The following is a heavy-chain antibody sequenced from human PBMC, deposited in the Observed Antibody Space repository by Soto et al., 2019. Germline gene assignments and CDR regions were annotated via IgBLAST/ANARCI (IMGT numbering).Heavy chain of an antibody. J-gene: IGHJ4*02. D-gene: IGHD6-13*01. V-gene: IGHV4-59*01. Sequence: PSETLSLTCTVSGGSISSYYWSWIRQPPGKGLEWIGYIYYSGSTNYNPSLKSRVTISVDTSKNQFSLKPSSVTAADTAVYYCARGEGYSSRWYVVDDWGQGTLVTAPQ. CDR2: IYYSGST. CDR1: GGSISSYY. CDR3: ARGEGYSSRWYVVDD.